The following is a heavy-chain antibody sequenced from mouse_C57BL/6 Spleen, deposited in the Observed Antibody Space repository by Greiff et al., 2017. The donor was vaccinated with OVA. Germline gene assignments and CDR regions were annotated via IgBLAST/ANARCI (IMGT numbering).Heavy chain of an antibody. CDR1: GYTFTSYW. CDR3: ARVPNYYGSSYWYFDV. Sequence: QVQLQQPGAELVRPGSSVKLSCKASGYTFTSYWMHWVKQRPIQGLEWIGNIDPSDSETHYNQKFKDKATLTVDKSSSTAYMQLSSLTSEDSAVYYCARVPNYYGSSYWYFDVWGSGTTVTVSS. V-gene: IGHV1-52*01. CDR2: IDPSDSET. D-gene: IGHD1-1*01. J-gene: IGHJ1*01.